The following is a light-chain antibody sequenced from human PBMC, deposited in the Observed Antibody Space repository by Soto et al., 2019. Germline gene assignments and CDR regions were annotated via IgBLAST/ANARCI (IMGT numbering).Light chain of an antibody. CDR1: QSVSRSY. CDR3: QQYGSSPPIT. J-gene: IGKJ5*01. CDR2: GVS. V-gene: IGKV3-20*01. Sequence: EIALTQSPGTLSLSPGERATLSCRASQSVSRSYLAWYQQKPGQSARLLIYGVSTRATGIPDRFSGSGSGTDFTLTINRLEPEDFAVYYCQQYGSSPPITFGQGTRLEIK.